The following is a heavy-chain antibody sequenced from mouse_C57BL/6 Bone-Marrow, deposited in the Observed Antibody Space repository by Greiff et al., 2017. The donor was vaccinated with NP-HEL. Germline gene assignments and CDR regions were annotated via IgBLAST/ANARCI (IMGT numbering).Heavy chain of an antibody. CDR2: ISSGSSTI. Sequence: EVKLMESGGGLVKPGGSLKLSCAASGFTFSDYGMHWVRQAPEKGLEWVAYISSGSSTIYYADTVKGRFTISRDNAKNTLFLQMTSLRSEDTAMYYCARGMGDYGGWYFDVWGTGTTVTVSS. V-gene: IGHV5-17*01. CDR3: ARGMGDYGGWYFDV. J-gene: IGHJ1*03. CDR1: GFTFSDYG. D-gene: IGHD1-1*01.